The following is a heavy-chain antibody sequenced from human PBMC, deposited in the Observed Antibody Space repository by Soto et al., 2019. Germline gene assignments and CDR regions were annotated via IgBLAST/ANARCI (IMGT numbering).Heavy chain of an antibody. J-gene: IGHJ4*02. Sequence: GGSLRLSSAASGFTFSSYAMSWVRQAPWKGLEWVSAISGSGGSTYYADSVKGRFTISRDNSKNTLYLQMNSLRAEDTAVYYCAKGARSPRIAVAGTEFDEWGQGTLVTVSS. V-gene: IGHV3-23*01. CDR3: AKGARSPRIAVAGTEFDE. CDR2: ISGSGGST. CDR1: GFTFSSYA. D-gene: IGHD6-19*01.